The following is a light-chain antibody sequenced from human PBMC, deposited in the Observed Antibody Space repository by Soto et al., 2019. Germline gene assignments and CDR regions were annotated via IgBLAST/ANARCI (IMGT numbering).Light chain of an antibody. CDR1: QGISSS. CDR2: AAS. Sequence: IQLTQSPSSLSSSVGDRVTITCRASQGISSSLAWYQQKPGKAPKLLLYAASTLQSGVPSRFSGSGSGTDFTLTISSLQPEDFATYYCQQLNSDPPVTFGQGTKLEIK. J-gene: IGKJ2*01. V-gene: IGKV1-9*01. CDR3: QQLNSDPPVT.